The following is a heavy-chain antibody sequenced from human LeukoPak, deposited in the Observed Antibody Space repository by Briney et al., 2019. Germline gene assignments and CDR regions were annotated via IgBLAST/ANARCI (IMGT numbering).Heavy chain of an antibody. J-gene: IGHJ4*02. V-gene: IGHV4-30-4*01. CDR2: IYYSGST. CDR1: GGSFSSGDYY. D-gene: IGHD6-13*01. Sequence: SETLSLTCTVSGGSFSSGDYYWSWIRQPPGKGLEWIAYIYYSGSTYYNPSLKSRVSISVDTPKNQFSLKLSSVTAADTAVYYCARGDSSSWSFKIWGQGTLVTVSS. CDR3: ARGDSSSWSFKI.